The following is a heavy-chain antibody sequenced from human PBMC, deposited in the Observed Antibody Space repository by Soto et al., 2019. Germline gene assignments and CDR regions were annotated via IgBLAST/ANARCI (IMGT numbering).Heavy chain of an antibody. V-gene: IGHV3-30*18. J-gene: IGHJ6*02. CDR1: GFTFSSYG. Sequence: LGGSLRLSCAASGFTFSSYGMHWVRQAPGKGLEWVAVISYDGSNKYYADSVKGRFTISRDNSKNTLYLQMNSLRAEDTAVYYCAKDSSGSYSWGYYYYYYGMDVWGQGTTVTVSS. CDR2: ISYDGSNK. D-gene: IGHD1-26*01. CDR3: AKDSSGSYSWGYYYYYYGMDV.